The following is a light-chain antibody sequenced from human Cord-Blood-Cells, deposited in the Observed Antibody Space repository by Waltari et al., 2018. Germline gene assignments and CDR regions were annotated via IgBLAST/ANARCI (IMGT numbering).Light chain of an antibody. CDR3: SSYTSSSTWV. V-gene: IGLV2-14*03. Sequence: QSALPQPASVSGSPGQSITISCTGTRSDVGGYTYVSWYQQHPGKAPKLMIYDVSNRPSGVSNRFSGSKSGNTASLTISGLQAEDEADYYCSSYTSSSTWVFGGGTKLTVL. CDR1: RSDVGGYTY. J-gene: IGLJ3*02. CDR2: DVS.